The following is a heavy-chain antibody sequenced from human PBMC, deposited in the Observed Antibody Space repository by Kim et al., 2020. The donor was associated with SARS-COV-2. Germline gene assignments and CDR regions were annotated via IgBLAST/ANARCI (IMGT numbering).Heavy chain of an antibody. J-gene: IGHJ6*02. D-gene: IGHD5-12*01. CDR2: IYSGGST. V-gene: IGHV3-53*01. CDR1: GFTVSSNY. Sequence: GGSLRLSCAASGFTVSSNYMSWVRQAPGKGLEWVSFIYSGGSTYYADSVKGRFTISRDNSKNTLYLQMNSLRAEDTAVYYCASCRDGYNPQGYYYYGMDVWGQGTTVTVSS. CDR3: ASCRDGYNPQGYYYYGMDV.